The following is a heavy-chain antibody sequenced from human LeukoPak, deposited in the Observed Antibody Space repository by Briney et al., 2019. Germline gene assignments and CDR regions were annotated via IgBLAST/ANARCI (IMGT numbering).Heavy chain of an antibody. Sequence: GGSLRLSCSASAFTFSAFAMHWVRQAPGKGLEYVSAINSNGRSTYYADSMKGRVTISRDNSKNTVYLQMTSLRPEDTAVYYCVKEMATITSPFGYWGQGTLVTVSS. D-gene: IGHD5-24*01. V-gene: IGHV3-64D*09. CDR2: INSNGRST. CDR1: AFTFSAFA. CDR3: VKEMATITSPFGY. J-gene: IGHJ4*02.